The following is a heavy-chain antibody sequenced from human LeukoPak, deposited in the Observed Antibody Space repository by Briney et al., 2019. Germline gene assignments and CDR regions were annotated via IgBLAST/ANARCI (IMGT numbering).Heavy chain of an antibody. CDR3: AREKTQWLRFGLREIYYMDV. V-gene: IGHV3-7*03. CDR2: INQDESAK. J-gene: IGHJ6*03. CDR1: GFTFSRYW. Sequence: PGGSLRLSCAASGFTFSRYWMSWVRQAPGKGLEWVASINQDESAKFYVDSVKGRFTISRDNAKNSLYLQMNSLRAEDTAVYYCAREKTQWLRFGLREIYYMDVWGKGTTVTISS. D-gene: IGHD5-12*01.